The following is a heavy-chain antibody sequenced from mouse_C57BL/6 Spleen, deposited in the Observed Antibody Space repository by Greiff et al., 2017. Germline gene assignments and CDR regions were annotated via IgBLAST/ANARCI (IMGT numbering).Heavy chain of an antibody. J-gene: IGHJ2*01. D-gene: IGHD1-1*01. CDR2: IYPRSGNT. CDR1: GYTFTSYG. V-gene: IGHV1-81*01. CDR3: ARGGLSTTVVATKGYFDY. Sequence: QVQLKQSGAELARPGASVKLSCKASGYTFTSYGISWVKQRTGQGLEWIGEIYPRSGNTYYNEKFKGKATLTADKSSSTAYMELRSLTSEDSAVYFCARGGLSTTVVATKGYFDYWGQGTTLTVSS.